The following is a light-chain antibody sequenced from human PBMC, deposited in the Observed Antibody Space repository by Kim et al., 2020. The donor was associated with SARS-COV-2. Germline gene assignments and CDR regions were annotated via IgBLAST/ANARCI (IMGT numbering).Light chain of an antibody. J-gene: IGKJ5*01. Sequence: DIQMTQSPSSLSASVGDRVTITCRASQTIHIYLNWYQQKPGKAPKLLIESASTLKSGVPSRFSGSGSGTEFTLTISRVRPEDFATYYCQQSYNTPPITFGQGTRMGIK. CDR2: SAS. CDR3: QQSYNTPPIT. V-gene: IGKV1-39*01. CDR1: QTIHIY.